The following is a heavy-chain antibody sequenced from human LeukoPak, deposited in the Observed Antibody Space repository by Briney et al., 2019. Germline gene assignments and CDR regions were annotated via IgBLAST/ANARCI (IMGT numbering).Heavy chain of an antibody. V-gene: IGHV4-59*01. D-gene: IGHD3-22*01. CDR1: GGSISSFY. CDR2: VDYSGTT. J-gene: IGHJ6*02. CDR3: ARDSPIDSSGSYYYNMDV. Sequence: PSETLSLTCTVSGGSISSFYWSWLRQPPGQGLGWVGYVDYSGTTNYHPSLKSRVIISVDTSKNQFSLRLSSVTAADTAVYYCARDSPIDSSGSYYYNMDVWGQGTPVTVSS.